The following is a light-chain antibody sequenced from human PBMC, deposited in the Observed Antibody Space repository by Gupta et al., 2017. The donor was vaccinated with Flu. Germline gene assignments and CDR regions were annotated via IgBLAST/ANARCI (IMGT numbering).Light chain of an antibody. V-gene: IGLV1-47*01. CDR2: RND. CDR3: AASDDSRSGYV. CDR1: SSNIGNNY. Sequence: SVLTQPPSPSATPGQRVTISCSGSSSNIGNNYVSWYQQLPGTAPKLLIFRNDQRPSGVPDRFSGSKSGTSAAVAISGLRSEDEADYYCAASDDSRSGYVFGTGTMVTVL. J-gene: IGLJ1*01.